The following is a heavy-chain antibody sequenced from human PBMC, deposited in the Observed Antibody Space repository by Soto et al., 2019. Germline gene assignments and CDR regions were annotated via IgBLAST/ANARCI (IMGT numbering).Heavy chain of an antibody. V-gene: IGHV1-18*04. CDR3: ARLLFLEWFDDY. J-gene: IGHJ4*02. CDR1: GYPFTSYG. D-gene: IGHD3-3*01. CDR2: ISTYNGNT. Sequence: GDSVQVCYQTSGYPFTSYGISWVRQAPGQGLEWMGWISTYNGNTNYAQKFQGRATTTTDTSTTTAYMELRSLKSDDTAVHYCARLLFLEWFDDYWGQGTLVTVSS.